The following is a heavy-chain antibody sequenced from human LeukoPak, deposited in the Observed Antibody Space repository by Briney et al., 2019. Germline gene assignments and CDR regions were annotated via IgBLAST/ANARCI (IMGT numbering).Heavy chain of an antibody. CDR2: ISGSGGST. D-gene: IGHD3-22*01. CDR3: ARGELLNYYDSSGYPFDY. Sequence: GGSLRLSCAASGFTFSDYAMTWVRQDPGKGLEWISTISGSGGSTYYADSVKGRFTISRDNSKTTLYLQMNSLRAEDTAVYYCARGELLNYYDSSGYPFDYWGQGTLVTVSS. CDR1: GFTFSDYA. J-gene: IGHJ4*02. V-gene: IGHV3-23*01.